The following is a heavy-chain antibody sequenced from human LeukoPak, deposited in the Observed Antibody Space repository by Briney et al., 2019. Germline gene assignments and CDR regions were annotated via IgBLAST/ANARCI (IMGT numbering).Heavy chain of an antibody. Sequence: SETLSLTRTVSGGSISSYYWSWIRQPPGKGLEWIGYIYYSGSTNYNPSLKSRVTISVDTSKNQFSLKLSSVTAADTAVYYCARLDSVAGFDYWGQGTLVTVSS. CDR3: ARLDSVAGFDY. CDR2: IYYSGST. J-gene: IGHJ4*02. D-gene: IGHD6-19*01. V-gene: IGHV4-59*01. CDR1: GGSISSYY.